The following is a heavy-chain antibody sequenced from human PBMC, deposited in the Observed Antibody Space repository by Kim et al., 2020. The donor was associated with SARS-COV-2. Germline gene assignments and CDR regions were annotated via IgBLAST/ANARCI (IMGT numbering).Heavy chain of an antibody. CDR3: AREGYSSSWYYYYYGMDV. Sequence: KGRFTTSRDNAKTALYLQMNSLRAEDTAVYYCAREGYSSSWYYYYYGMDVWGQGTTVTVSS. V-gene: IGHV3-11*06. D-gene: IGHD6-13*01. J-gene: IGHJ6*02.